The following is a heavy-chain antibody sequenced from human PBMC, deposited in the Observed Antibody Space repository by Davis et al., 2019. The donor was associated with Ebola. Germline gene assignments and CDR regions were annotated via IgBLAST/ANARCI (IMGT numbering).Heavy chain of an antibody. CDR3: AKGNGFHFDSSGYYFHS. J-gene: IGHJ4*02. CDR2: ISWKTGVM. V-gene: IGHV3-9*01. D-gene: IGHD3-22*01. CDR1: GFNFDDYA. Sequence: SLKISCTASGFNFDDYAMYLVRQGPGKGLEWVSGISWKTGVMGYADSVKGRFIISRDSAKNSLHLEMHRLRPEDTAFYYCAKGNGFHFDSSGYYFHSWGQGTLVTVSS.